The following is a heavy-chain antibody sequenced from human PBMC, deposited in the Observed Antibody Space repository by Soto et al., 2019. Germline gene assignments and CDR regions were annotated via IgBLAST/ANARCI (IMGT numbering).Heavy chain of an antibody. Sequence: EVQLVESGGGLVQPGGSLRLSCAASGFTFSSYSMNWVRQAPGKGLEWVSYISSSSSTIYYADSVKGRFTISRDNAKNSLYLQMNSLRAEDTAVYYCARDNYSGSPGGFDSWGQGTLVTVSS. J-gene: IGHJ4*02. CDR2: ISSSSSTI. CDR3: ARDNYSGSPGGFDS. D-gene: IGHD3-10*01. CDR1: GFTFSSYS. V-gene: IGHV3-48*01.